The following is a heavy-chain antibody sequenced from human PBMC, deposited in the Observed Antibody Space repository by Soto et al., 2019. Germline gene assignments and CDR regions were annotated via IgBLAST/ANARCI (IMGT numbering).Heavy chain of an antibody. V-gene: IGHV3-48*02. Sequence: GGSLRLSCAASGFTFSSYNMNWVRQAPGKGLEWVSFITSSSSTIYYADSVKGRFTISRDNAKNSLFLQMNSLRDEDTAVYFCASLVPVTTMVSTPFDYWGQGTLVTVSS. CDR1: GFTFSSYN. J-gene: IGHJ4*02. CDR2: ITSSSSTI. CDR3: ASLVPVTTMVSTPFDY. D-gene: IGHD4-4*01.